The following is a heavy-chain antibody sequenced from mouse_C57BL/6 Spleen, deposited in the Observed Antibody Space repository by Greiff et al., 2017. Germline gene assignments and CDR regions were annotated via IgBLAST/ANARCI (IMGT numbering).Heavy chain of an antibody. CDR2: IDPSDSYT. V-gene: IGHV1-50*01. D-gene: IGHD1-1*01. CDR3: ARGDTTVEAY. J-gene: IGHJ3*01. CDR1: GYTFTSYW. Sequence: QVQLQQPGAELVKPGASVKLSCKASGYTFTSYWMQWVKQRPGQGLEWIGEIDPSDSYTNYNQKFKGKATLTVDTSSSTAYMQLSSLTSEDSAVYYCARGDTTVEAYWGQGTLVTVSA.